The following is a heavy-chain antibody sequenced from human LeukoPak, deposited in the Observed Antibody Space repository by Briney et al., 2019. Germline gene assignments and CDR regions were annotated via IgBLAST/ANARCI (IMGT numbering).Heavy chain of an antibody. Sequence: SGPALVKPTQTLTLTCTFSGFSLSTNGICVSWIRQPPGKALEWLARIEWDDDKYYSTSLKTRLTISKDTSKNQVVLTMTNMDPVDTATYYCARIRWYSDDTSGYWPYFDYWGQGTLVTVSS. J-gene: IGHJ4*02. CDR1: GFSLSTNGIC. CDR3: ARIRWYSDDTSGYWPYFDY. CDR2: IEWDDDK. V-gene: IGHV2-70*11. D-gene: IGHD3-22*01.